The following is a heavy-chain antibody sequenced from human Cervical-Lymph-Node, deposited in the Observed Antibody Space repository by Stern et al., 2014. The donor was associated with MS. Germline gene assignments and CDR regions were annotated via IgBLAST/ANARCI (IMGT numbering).Heavy chain of an antibody. CDR2: FSHSGSS. CDR1: GGSTSSSNYY. V-gene: IGHV4-39*01. D-gene: IGHD3-10*01. J-gene: IGHJ4*02. CDR3: ASLNGSGSYPDY. Sequence: QVQLQESGPGLVKPSETLSLTCTVSGGSTSSSNYYWGWIRQPPGKGLEWIASFSHSGSSSSIPSHKSHLTISIHTPKNKSPLNLISVTAADTAVYYCASLNGSGSYPDYWGQGTLVIVSS.